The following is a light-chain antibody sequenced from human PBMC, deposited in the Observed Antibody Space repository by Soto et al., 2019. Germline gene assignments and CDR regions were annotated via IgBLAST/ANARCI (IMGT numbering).Light chain of an antibody. CDR2: DAS. CDR3: QQRRDWPLT. CDR1: QSVSSY. V-gene: IGKV3-11*01. J-gene: IGKJ4*01. Sequence: EIVLTQSPATLSLSPGERATLSCRASQSVSSYLAWYQTKPGQAPRLLISDASNRATGIPARFSGSGSGTDFTLTVSSLEPEDFAVYYCQQRRDWPLTFGGGTKVEI.